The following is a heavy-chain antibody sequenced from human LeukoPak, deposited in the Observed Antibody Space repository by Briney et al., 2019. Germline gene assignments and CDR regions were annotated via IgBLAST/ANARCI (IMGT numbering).Heavy chain of an antibody. V-gene: IGHV4-39*01. Sequence: SETLSLTCTVSGGSISSSSYYWGWIRQPPGKGLEWIGSIYYSGSTYYNPSLKSRVTISVDTSKNQFSLKLSSVTAADTAVYYCASLHSPYGILTGSTQGYWGQGTLVTVSS. J-gene: IGHJ4*02. CDR2: IYYSGST. D-gene: IGHD3-9*01. CDR3: ASLHSPYGILTGSTQGY. CDR1: GGSISSSSYY.